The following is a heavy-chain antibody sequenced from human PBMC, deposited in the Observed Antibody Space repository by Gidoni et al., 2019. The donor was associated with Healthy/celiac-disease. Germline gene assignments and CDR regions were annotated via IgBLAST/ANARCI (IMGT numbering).Heavy chain of an antibody. J-gene: IGHJ6*02. V-gene: IGHV4-31*03. Sequence: QVQLQESGPGLVKPSQTLSLTCPVSGASISSGGYYWSWIRQHPGKGLEWIGYIYYSGSTYYNPSLKSRVTISVDTSKNQFSLKLSSVTAADTAVYYCATTSYSSSDYGMDVWGQGTTVTVSS. CDR3: ATTSYSSSDYGMDV. CDR2: IYYSGST. CDR1: GASISSGGYY. D-gene: IGHD6-6*01.